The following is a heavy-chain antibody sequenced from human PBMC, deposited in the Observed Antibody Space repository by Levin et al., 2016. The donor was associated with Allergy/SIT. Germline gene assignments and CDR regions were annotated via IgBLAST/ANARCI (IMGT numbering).Heavy chain of an antibody. Sequence: VRQAPGKGLVWVSRINSDGSSTSYADSVKGRFTISRDNAKNTLYLQMNSLRAEDTAVYYCARDRSGRNAFDIWGQGTMVTVSS. J-gene: IGHJ3*02. D-gene: IGHD1-26*01. CDR3: ARDRSGRNAFDI. CDR2: INSDGSST. V-gene: IGHV3-74*01.